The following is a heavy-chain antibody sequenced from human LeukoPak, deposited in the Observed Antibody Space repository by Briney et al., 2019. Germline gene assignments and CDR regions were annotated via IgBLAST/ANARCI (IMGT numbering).Heavy chain of an antibody. Sequence: GGSLRLSCAASGFTFSSYSMNWVRQAPGKGLEWVSSISSSSSYIYYADSVKGRFTISRDNAKNSLYLQMNSLRAEDTAVYYCARGRFWSGYDRRFDPWGQGTLVTVSS. J-gene: IGHJ5*02. V-gene: IGHV3-21*01. CDR3: ARGRFWSGYDRRFDP. CDR1: GFTFSSYS. D-gene: IGHD3-3*01. CDR2: ISSSSSYI.